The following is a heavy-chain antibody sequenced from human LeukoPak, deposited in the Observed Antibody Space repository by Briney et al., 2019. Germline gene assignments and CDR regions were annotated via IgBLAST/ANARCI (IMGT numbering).Heavy chain of an antibody. CDR1: VGTFSSYA. CDR3: VSIHDYAPFLNWFDP. Sequence: SVKVSCKASVGTFSSYAISWVRHAPGRGLEGRGGIIAITSTANYAQKCQARVTITTDDTTNTAYMKLSTLNSADTDVYYSVSIHDYAPFLNWFDPWGQGTLVTVSS. D-gene: IGHD2/OR15-2a*01. J-gene: IGHJ5*02. CDR2: IIAITSTA. V-gene: IGHV1-69*05.